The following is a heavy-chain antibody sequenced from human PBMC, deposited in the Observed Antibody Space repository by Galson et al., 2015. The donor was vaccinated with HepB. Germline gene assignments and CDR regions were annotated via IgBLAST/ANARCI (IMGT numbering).Heavy chain of an antibody. CDR3: AKDGSGSYYNS. Sequence: SLRLSCAASGFTFSSYAMSWVRQAPGKGLAWVSAISGSGGSTYYADSVKGRFTISRDNAKNTLYLQMNSLRAEDTAVYYCAKDGSGSYYNSWGQGTLVTVSS. CDR1: GFTFSSYA. V-gene: IGHV3-23*01. CDR2: ISGSGGST. J-gene: IGHJ4*02. D-gene: IGHD3-10*01.